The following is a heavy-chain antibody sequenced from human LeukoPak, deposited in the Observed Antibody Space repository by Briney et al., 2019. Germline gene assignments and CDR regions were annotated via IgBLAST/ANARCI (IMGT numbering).Heavy chain of an antibody. CDR1: GYTFTSYG. J-gene: IGHJ4*02. CDR2: ISAYNGNT. V-gene: IGHV1-18*01. D-gene: IGHD3-10*01. Sequence: GASVKVSCKASGYTFTSYGISWVRQAPGQGLEWMGWISAYNGNTNYAQKLQGRVTMTTDTSTSTAYMELRSLRSDDTAVYYCARDHYYGSGSYYGNFDYWGQGTLVTVSS. CDR3: ARDHYYGSGSYYGNFDY.